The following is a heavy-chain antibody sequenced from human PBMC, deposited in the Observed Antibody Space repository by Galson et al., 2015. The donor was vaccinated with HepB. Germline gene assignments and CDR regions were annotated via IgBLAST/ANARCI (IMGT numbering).Heavy chain of an antibody. D-gene: IGHD3-3*01. CDR2: IRSKAYGGTT. CDR1: GFTFGDYA. J-gene: IGHJ4*02. V-gene: IGHV3-49*03. CDR3: TRDGYDFWSGYLSPADY. Sequence: SLRLSCAASGFTFGDYAMSWFRQAPGKGLEWVGFIRSKAYGGTTEYAASVKGRFTISRDDSKSIAYLQMNSLKTEDTAVYYCTRDGYDFWSGYLSPADYWGQGTLVTVSS.